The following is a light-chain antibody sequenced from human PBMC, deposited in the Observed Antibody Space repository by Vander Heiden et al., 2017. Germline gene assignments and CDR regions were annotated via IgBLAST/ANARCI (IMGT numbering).Light chain of an antibody. CDR1: QSVTANY. J-gene: IGKJ4*01. CDR2: GAS. V-gene: IGKV3-20*01. Sequence: ENVLTQSPGTLSLSPGERATLSCRASQSVTANYFAWYQQKPGQAPRLLIYGASIRATGIPDRFSGSGSGTDFTLTINRLEPEDCAVYYCHQYGTSPLTFGGGTRVEIK. CDR3: HQYGTSPLT.